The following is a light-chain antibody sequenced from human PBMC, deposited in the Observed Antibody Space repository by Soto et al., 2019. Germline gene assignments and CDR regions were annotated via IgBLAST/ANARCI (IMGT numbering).Light chain of an antibody. CDR3: QQYNSYPYT. CDR2: KAS. Sequence: DIQMTQSPSTLSASVGDRVTITCRASQSISNWLAWYQQKPGKAPKLPIYKASSLESGVPSRFSGSGSGTEFTLTISSLQPDDFATYYCQQYNSYPYTVCQGTKLEIK. J-gene: IGKJ2*01. CDR1: QSISNW. V-gene: IGKV1-5*03.